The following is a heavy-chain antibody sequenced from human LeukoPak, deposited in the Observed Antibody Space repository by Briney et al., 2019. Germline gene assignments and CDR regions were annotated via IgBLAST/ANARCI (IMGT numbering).Heavy chain of an antibody. J-gene: IGHJ4*02. Sequence: SETLSLTCTVSGGSISTDYWSWIRQPPGKGLEWIGYIYSSGSTNYNPSLKSRVTISVDTSKNQFSLKLNSVTAADTAVYYCARLAGGSSSDYWGQGTLVTVSS. CDR1: GGSISTDY. CDR2: IYSSGST. V-gene: IGHV4-4*09. CDR3: ARLAGGSSSDY. D-gene: IGHD6-6*01.